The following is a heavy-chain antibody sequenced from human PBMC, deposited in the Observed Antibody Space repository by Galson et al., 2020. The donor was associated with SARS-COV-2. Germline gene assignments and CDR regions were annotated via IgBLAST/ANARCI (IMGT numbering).Heavy chain of an antibody. CDR1: GFRLNDFA. Sequence: ASVKVSCKTSGFRLNDFAMHWVRQVPGQGPEWVGWIKIVAPSVRYGQRFQGRVTITRDTSASVVYMELTSLRHEDTAVYYCVGGGIVGVHPWSTFDVWGQGTLVTVSS. CDR3: VGGGIVGVHPWSTFDV. V-gene: IGHV1-3*04. D-gene: IGHD1-26*01. J-gene: IGHJ3*01. CDR2: IKIVAPSV.